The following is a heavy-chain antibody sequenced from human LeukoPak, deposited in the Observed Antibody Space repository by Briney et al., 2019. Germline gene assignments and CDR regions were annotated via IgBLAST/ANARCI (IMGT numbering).Heavy chain of an antibody. Sequence: GGSLRLSCAASGFTFDDYAMHWVRQAPGKGLEWVSGISWNSGSIGYADSVKGRFTISRDNAKNSLYLQMNSLRAEDTAVYYCAKSYYDILTGADYWGQGTLVTVSS. CDR2: ISWNSGSI. J-gene: IGHJ4*02. V-gene: IGHV3-9*01. CDR1: GFTFDDYA. CDR3: AKSYYDILTGADY. D-gene: IGHD3-9*01.